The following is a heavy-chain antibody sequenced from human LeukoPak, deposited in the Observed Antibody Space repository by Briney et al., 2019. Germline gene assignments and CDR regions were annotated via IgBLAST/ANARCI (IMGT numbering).Heavy chain of an antibody. CDR3: ARVNPTVKGWFDP. J-gene: IGHJ5*02. CDR2: ISDSGGTT. V-gene: IGHV3-23*01. D-gene: IGHD4-17*01. Sequence: PGGSLRLSCAASGFTFSSYAMSWVRQAPGKGLEWVFSISDSGGTTYYADSVKGRFTISRDNSKNTLYLQMNSLRAEDTAVYYCARVNPTVKGWFDPWGQGTLVTVS. CDR1: GFTFSSYA.